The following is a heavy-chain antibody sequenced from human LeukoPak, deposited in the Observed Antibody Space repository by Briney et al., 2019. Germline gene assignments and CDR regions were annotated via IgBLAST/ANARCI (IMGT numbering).Heavy chain of an antibody. CDR1: GGTFSSYA. V-gene: IGHV1-69*13. Sequence: ASVKVSCKASGGTFSSYAISWVRQAPGQGLEWMGGIIPIFGTANYAQKFQGRVTITADESTSTAYMELSSLRSEDTAVYYCAREGCSSTSCYIFHGGDCFDYWGQGTLVTVSS. CDR3: AREGCSSTSCYIFHGGDCFDY. D-gene: IGHD2-2*02. J-gene: IGHJ4*02. CDR2: IIPIFGTA.